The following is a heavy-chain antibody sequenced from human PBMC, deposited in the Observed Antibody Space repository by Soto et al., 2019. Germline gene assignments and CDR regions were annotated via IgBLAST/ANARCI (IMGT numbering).Heavy chain of an antibody. Sequence: QVQLQESGPGLVKPAETLSLTCTVSGGSVSSSSYYCAWIRHPPGKGLGCIGSIYYSGTIYYNPLLKSRITLSVDTAKNQSSPKVALVTAAEAALYCGTRQKYKVVSCFEDWGQGNQVTVSS. CDR3: TRQKYKVVSCFED. CDR1: GGSVSSSSYY. J-gene: IGHJ1*01. CDR2: IYYSGTI. D-gene: IGHD1-1*01. V-gene: IGHV4-39*01.